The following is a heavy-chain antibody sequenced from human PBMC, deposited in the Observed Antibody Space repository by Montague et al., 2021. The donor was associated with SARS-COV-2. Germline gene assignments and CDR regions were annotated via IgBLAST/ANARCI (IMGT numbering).Heavy chain of an antibody. CDR1: GGSTSSRSYY. D-gene: IGHD4-23*01. CDR2: IYYSGST. J-gene: IGHJ3*02. V-gene: IGHV4-39*01. Sequence: SETLSLTCTVSGGSTSSRSYYWGWIRQPPGKGLERIGSIYYSGSTYYNPSLKSRVTISVDTSKNQFSLKLSSVTAADTAVYYCARLRGDYGGTYDTFDIWGQGTMVTVSS. CDR3: ARLRGDYGGTYDTFDI.